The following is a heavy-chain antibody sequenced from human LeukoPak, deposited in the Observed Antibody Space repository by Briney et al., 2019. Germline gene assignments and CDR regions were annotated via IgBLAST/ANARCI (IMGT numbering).Heavy chain of an antibody. CDR1: GFTFSTYG. Sequence: GGSLRLSCAASGFTFSTYGMSWVRQAPGKGLEWVSSISDSGGSTYYADSVKGRFTISRDNAKNSLYLQMNSLRAEDTAVYYCARDLGGNLRHYYYYMDVWGKGTTVTVSS. J-gene: IGHJ6*03. CDR3: ARDLGGNLRHYYYYMDV. D-gene: IGHD4-23*01. V-gene: IGHV3-23*01. CDR2: ISDSGGST.